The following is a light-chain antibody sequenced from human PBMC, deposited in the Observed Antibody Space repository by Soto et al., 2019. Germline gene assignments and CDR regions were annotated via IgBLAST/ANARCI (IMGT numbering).Light chain of an antibody. CDR2: GAS. CDR1: QSVSDTY. Sequence: EVVLTQSPGTLSLSLGERATLSCRASQSVSDTYLAWYQQKPGQAPRLLIYGASSRATGIPDRFSGSESGTDFTLTISSLQPDDFATYYCQQYNSYSYTFGQGTKLEIK. V-gene: IGKV3-20*01. J-gene: IGKJ2*01. CDR3: QQYNSYSYT.